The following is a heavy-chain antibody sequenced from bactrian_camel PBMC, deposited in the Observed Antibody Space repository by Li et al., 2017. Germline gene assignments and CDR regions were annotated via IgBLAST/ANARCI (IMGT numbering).Heavy chain of an antibody. CDR1: ENIFSSYC. CDR3: ATDLSTYGHIVTMSLLNY. Sequence: VQLVESGGGSVEAGGSLRLSCVASENIFSSYCMAWFSQAPGKEREAVAVIDSDATTKYAESVKGRFTISKDHAKNTLYLQMNSLKSEDTALYYCATDLSTYGHIVTMSLLNYWGQGTQVTVS. V-gene: IGHV3S53*01. D-gene: IGHD4*01. CDR2: IDSDATT. J-gene: IGHJ4*01.